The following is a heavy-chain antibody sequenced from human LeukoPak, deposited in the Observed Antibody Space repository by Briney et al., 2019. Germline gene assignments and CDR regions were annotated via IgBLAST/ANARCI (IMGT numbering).Heavy chain of an antibody. D-gene: IGHD5-24*01. Sequence: SVKVSCKASGGTFSSYAISWVRQAPGQGLEWMGGIIPIFGTANYAQKFQGRVTITADESTSTAYMELSSLRSEDTAGYYCARDSAKMATSFFDAFDIWGQGTMVTVSS. J-gene: IGHJ3*02. CDR3: ARDSAKMATSFFDAFDI. CDR1: GGTFSSYA. V-gene: IGHV1-69*13. CDR2: IIPIFGTA.